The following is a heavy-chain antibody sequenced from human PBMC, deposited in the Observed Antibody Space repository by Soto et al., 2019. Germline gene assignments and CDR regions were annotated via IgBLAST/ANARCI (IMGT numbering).Heavy chain of an antibody. V-gene: IGHV1-46*01. D-gene: IGHD3-3*02. J-gene: IGHJ4*02. CDR1: GYTFLDFY. CDR3: AREKPFSAGY. CDR2: INAIGGGT. Sequence: QVQLVQSGTEVKKPGASVKISCKTSGYTFLDFYIHWVRQAPGQGLEWMGFINAIGGGTTYAQQFQGRLTMTRDTSRSTVYMELISLRSEDTAMYYCAREKPFSAGYWGQGTLVT.